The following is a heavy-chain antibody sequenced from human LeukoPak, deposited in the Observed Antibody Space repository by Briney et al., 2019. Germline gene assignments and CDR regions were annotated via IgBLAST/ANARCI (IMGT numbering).Heavy chain of an antibody. J-gene: IGHJ4*02. CDR1: GVAIASGGYS. CDR2: IYHSGST. D-gene: IGHD5-24*01. V-gene: IGHV4-30-2*06. CDR3: ARARVGDGYNYPY. Sequence: SETLSLTCTVSGVAIASGGYSWNWIRQSPGKGLEWIGYIYHSGSTYYNPSLKSRVTISVDRSKNQFSLKLSSVTAADTAVYYCARARVGDGYNYPYWGQGTLVTVSS.